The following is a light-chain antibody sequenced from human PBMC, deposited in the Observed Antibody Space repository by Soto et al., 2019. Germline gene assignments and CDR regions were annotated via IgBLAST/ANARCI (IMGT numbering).Light chain of an antibody. V-gene: IGKV3-11*01. CDR3: QQRSSWIT. J-gene: IGKJ5*01. CDR2: DAS. CDR1: QSVSSSY. Sequence: IVLTQSPGTLSLSPGEGSALSCRASQSVSSSYLAWYQQKPGQAPRLLIYDASNRATGIPARFSGSGSGTDFTLTISSLEPEDFAVYYCQQRSSWITFGQGTRLEIK.